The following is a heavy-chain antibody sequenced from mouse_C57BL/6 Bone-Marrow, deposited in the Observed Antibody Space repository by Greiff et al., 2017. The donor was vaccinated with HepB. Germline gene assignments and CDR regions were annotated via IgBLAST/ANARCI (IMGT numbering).Heavy chain of an antibody. CDR2: IWSGGST. V-gene: IGHV2-2*01. CDR3: ARENGDYDWFAY. CDR1: GFSLTSYG. D-gene: IGHD2-4*01. J-gene: IGHJ3*01. Sequence: QVQLKESGPGLVQPSQSLSITCTVSGFSLTSYGVHWVRQSPGKGLEWLGVIWSGGSTDYNAAFISRLSISKDNSKSQVFFKMNSLQADDTAIYYCARENGDYDWFAYWGQGTLVTVSA.